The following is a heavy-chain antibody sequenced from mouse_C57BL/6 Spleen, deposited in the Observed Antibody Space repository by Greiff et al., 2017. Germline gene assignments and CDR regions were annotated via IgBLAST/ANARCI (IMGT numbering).Heavy chain of an antibody. V-gene: IGHV14-4*01. CDR3: TTRAYGSSLAWFAY. CDR1: GFNIKDDY. CDR2: IDPENGDT. Sequence: VHVKQSGAELVRPGASVKLSCTASGFNIKDDYMHWVKQRPEQGLEWIGWIDPENGDTESASKFQGKATITADTSSNTAYLQLSSLTAEDTAVYYCTTRAYGSSLAWFAYGGQGTLVTVSA. D-gene: IGHD1-1*01. J-gene: IGHJ3*01.